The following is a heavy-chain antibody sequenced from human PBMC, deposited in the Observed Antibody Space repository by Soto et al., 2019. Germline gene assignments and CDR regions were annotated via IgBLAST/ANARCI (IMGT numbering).Heavy chain of an antibody. D-gene: IGHD6-19*01. CDR2: IIPILGIA. CDR1: GGTFSSYT. V-gene: IGHV1-69*02. CDR3: ARLYSSGWSSVDY. J-gene: IGHJ4*02. Sequence: QVQLVQSGAEVKKPGSSVKVSCKASGGTFSSYTISWVRQAPGQGLEWMGRIIPILGIANYAQKFQGRVTITADKSTSTDYMELSSLRSEDTAVYYCARLYSSGWSSVDYWGQGTLVTVSS.